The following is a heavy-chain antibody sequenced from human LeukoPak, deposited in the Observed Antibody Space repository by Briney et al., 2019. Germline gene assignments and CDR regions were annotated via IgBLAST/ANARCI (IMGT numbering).Heavy chain of an antibody. CDR3: AKEGHSSGYYPNYFDY. Sequence: GGSLRLSCTASGLTGSYNYISWVRQAPGKGLEWVSVIHSDGSTYYADSVKGRFTISRDNSKNTLYLQMNSLRAEDTAVYYCAKEGHSSGYYPNYFDYWGQGTLVTVSS. CDR1: GLTGSYNY. CDR2: IHSDGST. J-gene: IGHJ4*02. V-gene: IGHV3-53*01. D-gene: IGHD3-22*01.